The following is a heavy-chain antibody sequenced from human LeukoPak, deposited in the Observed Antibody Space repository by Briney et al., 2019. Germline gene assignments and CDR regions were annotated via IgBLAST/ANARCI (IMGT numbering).Heavy chain of an antibody. J-gene: IGHJ2*01. V-gene: IGHV4-31*03. Sequence: SETLSLTCIVSGGSISSGADYWSWIRQHPGKGLEWIGYIYHNGYTSYNPSLKSRVIISIDISKTRFSLNLNSVTAADTAVYYCATSSGWYFDLWGRGTLVTVSS. CDR1: GGSISSGADY. CDR2: IYHNGYT. CDR3: ATSSGWYFDL.